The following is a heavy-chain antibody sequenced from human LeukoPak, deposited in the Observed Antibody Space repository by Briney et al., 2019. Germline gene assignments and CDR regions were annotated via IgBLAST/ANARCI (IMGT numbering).Heavy chain of an antibody. CDR3: ARGTNNYDILTGYWVFDY. CDR2: IYTGGST. J-gene: IGHJ4*02. CDR1: GSSISNYY. D-gene: IGHD3-9*01. Sequence: SETLSLTCTVSGSSISNYYWSWIGQPAGKGLEWIGRIYTGGSTSYNPSLKSRVTMSIDPSKNQFSLKLSSATAADTAVYYCARGTNNYDILTGYWVFDYWGQGTLVTVSS. V-gene: IGHV4-4*07.